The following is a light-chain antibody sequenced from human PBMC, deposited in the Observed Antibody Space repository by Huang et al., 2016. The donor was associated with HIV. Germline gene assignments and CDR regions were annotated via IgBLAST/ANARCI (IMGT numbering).Light chain of an antibody. Sequence: EIVMPQSPATLSVPPGERATLSCRAGQSVSSNLAWYQQKPGQSPRLISYGATTRATGAPARFSGSGSGTEFTLTISGLRAEDFAVYYCQQYNNWPGTFGQGTKVDIK. CDR3: QQYNNWPGT. J-gene: IGKJ1*01. V-gene: IGKV3-15*01. CDR1: QSVSSN. CDR2: GAT.